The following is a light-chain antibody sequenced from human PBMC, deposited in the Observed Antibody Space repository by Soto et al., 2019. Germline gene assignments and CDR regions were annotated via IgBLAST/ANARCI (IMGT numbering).Light chain of an antibody. Sequence: EIVVTQSPGTLSLSPGERATRSCRASQSVSSSYLAWYQQKPGQAPRLLIYGASSRATGIPDRVSGSGSGTDFTLTISRLEPEDFAVYYCQQYGSSPPYTFGQGTKLEIK. CDR1: QSVSSSY. V-gene: IGKV3-20*01. CDR2: GAS. J-gene: IGKJ2*01. CDR3: QQYGSSPPYT.